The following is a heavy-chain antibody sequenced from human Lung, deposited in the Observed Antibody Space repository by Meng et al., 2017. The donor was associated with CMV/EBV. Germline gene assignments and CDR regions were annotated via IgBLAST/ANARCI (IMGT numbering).Heavy chain of an antibody. V-gene: IGHV3-43*01. CDR2: ISWDGGST. CDR3: AKEGRYCSSTSCFYYFDY. D-gene: IGHD2-2*01. Sequence: SCAASGFTFDDYTMHWVRQAPGKGLEWVSLISWDGGSTYYADSVKYRFTISRDNSKTFLYLQMNSLRTEDTALYYCAKEGRYCSSTSCFYYFDYXGQGXLVTVSS. J-gene: IGHJ4*02. CDR1: GFTFDDYT.